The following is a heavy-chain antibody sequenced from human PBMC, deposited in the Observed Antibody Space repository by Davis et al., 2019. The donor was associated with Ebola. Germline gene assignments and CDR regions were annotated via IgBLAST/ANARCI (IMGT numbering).Heavy chain of an antibody. CDR1: GYTFTGYY. V-gene: IGHV1-2*06. CDR3: ASSERSGWPDFDY. Sequence: AASVQVSCKASGYTFTGYYMHWVRQAPGQGLEWMGRINPNSGGTNYAQKFQGRVTMTRDTSISTAYMELSRLRSDDTAVYYCASSERSGWPDFDYWGQGTLVTVSS. CDR2: INPNSGGT. J-gene: IGHJ4*02. D-gene: IGHD6-19*01.